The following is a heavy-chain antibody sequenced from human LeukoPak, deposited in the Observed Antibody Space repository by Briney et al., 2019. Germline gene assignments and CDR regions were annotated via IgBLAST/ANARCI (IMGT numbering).Heavy chain of an antibody. D-gene: IGHD6-19*01. J-gene: IGHJ4*02. CDR3: ATAHPVAVAGPFDY. V-gene: IGHV1-24*01. Sequence: ASVKVSCKVSGYSLTALSMHWVRQAPGKGLEWMGGFDPEDGETIYAQKFQGRVTMTEDTSTDTAYMELSSLRSEDTAVYYCATAHPVAVAGPFDYWGQGTLVTVSS. CDR1: GYSLTALS. CDR2: FDPEDGET.